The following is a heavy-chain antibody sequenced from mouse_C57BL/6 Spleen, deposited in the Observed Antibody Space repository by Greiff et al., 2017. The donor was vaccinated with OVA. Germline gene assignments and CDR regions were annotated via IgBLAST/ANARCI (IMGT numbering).Heavy chain of an antibody. J-gene: IGHJ3*01. CDR1: GYAFSSSW. D-gene: IGHD2-4*01. Sequence: QVQLQQSGPELVKPGASVKISCKASGYAFSSSWMNWVKQRPGKGLEWIGRIYPGDGDTNYNGKFKGKATLTADKSSSTAYMQLSSLTSEDSAVYFCALYDYDAYWGQGTLVTVSA. CDR3: ALYDYDAY. CDR2: IYPGDGDT. V-gene: IGHV1-82*01.